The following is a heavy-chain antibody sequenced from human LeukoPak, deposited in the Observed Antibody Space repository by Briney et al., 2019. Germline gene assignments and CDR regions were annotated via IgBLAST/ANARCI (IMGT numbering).Heavy chain of an antibody. V-gene: IGHV4-61*02. CDR2: IYTSGST. CDR3: ARSGSYSLSWFDP. CDR1: GGSISSGSYY. Sequence: PSQTLSLTCTVSGGSISSGSYYWSWIRQPAGKGLEWIGRIYTSGSTNYNPSLKSRVTISVDTSKNQFSLKLSSVTAADTAVYYCARSGSYSLSWFDPWGQGTLVTVSS. J-gene: IGHJ5*02. D-gene: IGHD1-26*01.